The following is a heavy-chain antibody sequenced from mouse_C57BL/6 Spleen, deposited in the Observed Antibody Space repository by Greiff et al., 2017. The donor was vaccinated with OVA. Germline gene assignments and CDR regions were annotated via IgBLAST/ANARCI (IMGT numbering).Heavy chain of an antibody. D-gene: IGHD1-1*01. CDR3: ARRLRSQGRYFDV. CDR1: GYAFSSYW. Sequence: VQLQQSGAELVKPGASVKISCKASGYAFSSYWMNWVKQRPGKGLEWIGEIDPSDSYTNYNQKFKGKATLTVDTSSSTAYMQLSSLTSEDSAVYYCARRLRSQGRYFDVWGTGTTVTVSS. CDR2: IDPSDSYT. J-gene: IGHJ1*03. V-gene: IGHV1-50*01.